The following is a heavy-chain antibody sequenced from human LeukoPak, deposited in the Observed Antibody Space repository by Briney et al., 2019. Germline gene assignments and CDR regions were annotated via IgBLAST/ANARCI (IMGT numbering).Heavy chain of an antibody. CDR1: GFPYSTPP. J-gene: IGHJ4*02. D-gene: IGHD3-16*01. CDR2: IEQHGCDI. CDR3: VKGLFAGEFGS. Sequence: GGPLTLPCEPSGFPYSTPPKLCPPPAPGEALEWVANIEQHGCDIHYVDSVKGRFTISRENAKNTVYLQMNSWRVEDAAVCYCVKGLFAGEFGSWGQGTLVTVSS. V-gene: IGHV3-7*01.